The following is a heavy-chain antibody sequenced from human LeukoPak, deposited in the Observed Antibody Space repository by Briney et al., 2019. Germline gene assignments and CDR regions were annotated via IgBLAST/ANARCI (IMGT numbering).Heavy chain of an antibody. CDR3: AKDINGAARGYFDY. V-gene: IGHV3-43D*03. J-gene: IGHJ4*02. CDR1: GFTFVVYA. D-gene: IGHD6-6*01. CDR2: ISRDGGST. Sequence: GGSLRLSCAASGFTFVVYALPWVRQAPGKGLEGVSLISRDGGSTYYADSVKGRFTISRDNSKNSLYLQMNSLRAEDTALYYCAKDINGAARGYFDYWGQGTLVTVSS.